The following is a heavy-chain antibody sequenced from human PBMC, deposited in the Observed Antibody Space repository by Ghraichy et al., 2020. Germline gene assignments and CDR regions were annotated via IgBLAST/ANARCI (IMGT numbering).Heavy chain of an antibody. J-gene: IGHJ4*02. CDR2: IKTDGSTT. D-gene: IGHD3-10*01. Sequence: GGSLRLSCAASGLTFSSYWMHWVRQAPGKGLEWVSHIKTDGSTTNYADSVRGRFTISRANAKNTLYLQMNSLRADDTAVYYCSTSPRSDRGNYWGQGTLVTVSS. V-gene: IGHV3-74*01. CDR1: GLTFSSYW. CDR3: STSPRSDRGNY.